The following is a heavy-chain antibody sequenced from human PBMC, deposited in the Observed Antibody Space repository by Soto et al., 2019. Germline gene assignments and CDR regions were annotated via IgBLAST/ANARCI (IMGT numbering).Heavy chain of an antibody. Sequence: TSETLSLTCTVSGGSISSYYWSWIRQPPGKGLEWIGYIYYSGSTNYDPSLKSRVTMSVDTSRNQFSLKLSSVTAADTAIYYCARPTVTTTSDAFDIWGQGTMVTVSS. CDR3: ARPTVTTTSDAFDI. CDR1: GGSISSYY. V-gene: IGHV4-59*08. J-gene: IGHJ3*02. D-gene: IGHD4-17*01. CDR2: IYYSGST.